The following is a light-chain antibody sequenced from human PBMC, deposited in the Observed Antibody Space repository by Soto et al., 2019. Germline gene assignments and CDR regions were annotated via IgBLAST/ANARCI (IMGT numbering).Light chain of an antibody. V-gene: IGLV2-14*01. Sequence: QSVLTQPASVSGSPGQSITISCTGTSSDVGGYNFVSWYQQHPDKAPNLLIYEVSNRPSGVSNRFSGSKSGTTASLTISGLQAEDEADYYCCSYTSSNTLEFGGGTKLTVL. CDR3: CSYTSSNTLE. CDR2: EVS. CDR1: SSDVGGYNF. J-gene: IGLJ2*01.